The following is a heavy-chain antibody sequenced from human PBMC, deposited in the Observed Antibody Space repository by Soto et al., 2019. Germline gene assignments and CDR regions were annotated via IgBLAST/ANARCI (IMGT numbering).Heavy chain of an antibody. J-gene: IGHJ4*02. V-gene: IGHV1-69*06. CDR1: GGTFSSYA. D-gene: IGHD4-4*01. CDR3: ARAQRGYSNYESGFDY. Sequence: QVQLVQSGAEVKKPGSSVKVSCKASGGTFSSYAISWVRQAPGQGLEWMGGIIPIFGTANYAQKFQGRVRITADKPTSTAYMELSSLRSEDTAVYYCARAQRGYSNYESGFDYWGPGTLVTVSS. CDR2: IIPIFGTA.